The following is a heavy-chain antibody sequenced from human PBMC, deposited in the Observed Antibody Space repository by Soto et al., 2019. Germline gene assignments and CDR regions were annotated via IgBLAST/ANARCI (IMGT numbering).Heavy chain of an antibody. J-gene: IGHJ4*02. Sequence: EVQLVESGGGLVQPGRSLRLSCAASGFTFDDYAMHWVRQAPGKGLEWVSGISWNSGSIGYADSVKGRFTISRDNAKNSLYLQINILRAEDTALYYCAKDTGSGWYWGQGTLVTVSS. V-gene: IGHV3-9*01. CDR2: ISWNSGSI. CDR3: AKDTGSGWY. CDR1: GFTFDDYA. D-gene: IGHD6-19*01.